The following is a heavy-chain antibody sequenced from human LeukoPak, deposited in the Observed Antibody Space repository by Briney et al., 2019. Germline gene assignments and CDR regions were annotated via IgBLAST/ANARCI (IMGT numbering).Heavy chain of an antibody. V-gene: IGHV4-39*07. Sequence: SETLSLSCTVSGGSISSSSYYWGWIRQPPGKGLEWIGRIYYSGSTYYNPSLKSRFTISVDTAKNQFSLKLSSVTAADTAVYYCARDLGHQGVDYWGQGTLVTVSS. CDR1: GGSISSSSYY. J-gene: IGHJ4*02. CDR2: IYYSGST. CDR3: ARDLGHQGVDY. D-gene: IGHD7-27*01.